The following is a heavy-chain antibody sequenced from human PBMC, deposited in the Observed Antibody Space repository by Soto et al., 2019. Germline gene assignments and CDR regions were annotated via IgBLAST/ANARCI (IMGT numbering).Heavy chain of an antibody. J-gene: IGHJ4*02. Sequence: PGGSLRLSCAASGFTFSNAWMNWVRQASGKGPEWVGRIRNKANSYETAYSASVRGRFTISRDDSKNTAYLQMNSLKTEDTALYYCTRPSHDTSSYFQHEAYYFDPWGQGTLVTVSS. CDR3: TRPSHDTSSYFQHEAYYFDP. V-gene: IGHV3-73*01. CDR2: IRNKANSYET. CDR1: GFTFSNAW. D-gene: IGHD3-10*01.